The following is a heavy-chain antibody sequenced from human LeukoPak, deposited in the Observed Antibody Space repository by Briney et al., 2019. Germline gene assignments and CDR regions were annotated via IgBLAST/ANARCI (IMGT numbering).Heavy chain of an antibody. CDR2: IRSKDYNYVT. CDR3: VLPGSGNYYVS. J-gene: IGHJ5*02. CDR1: GFNFGGAS. Sequence: GGSLRLSCAASGFNFGGASMHWVRQASGKGLEWVGRIRSKDYNYVTAFAASVTGRFTLSRDDSKNTMDLQMYSLNTEDTAMYYCVLPGSGNYYVSWGQGALVTVSS. D-gene: IGHD3-3*01. V-gene: IGHV3-73*01.